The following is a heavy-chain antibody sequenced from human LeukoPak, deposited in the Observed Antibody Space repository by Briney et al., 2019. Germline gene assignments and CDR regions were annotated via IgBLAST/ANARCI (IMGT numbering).Heavy chain of an antibody. CDR3: ARGGSIQYSSSWHGMYNWFDP. CDR2: IIPIFGTA. D-gene: IGHD6-13*01. Sequence: SVKVSCKASGGTFSSYAISWVRQAPGQALEWMGGIIPIFGTANYAQKFQGRVTITADESTSTAYMELSSLRSEDTAVYYCARGGSIQYSSSWHGMYNWFDPWGQGTLVTVSS. V-gene: IGHV1-69*13. CDR1: GGTFSSYA. J-gene: IGHJ5*02.